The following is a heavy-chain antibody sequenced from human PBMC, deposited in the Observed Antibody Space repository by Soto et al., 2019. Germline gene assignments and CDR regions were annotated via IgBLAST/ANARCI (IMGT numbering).Heavy chain of an antibody. J-gene: IGHJ6*03. CDR3: ARDGSEGSGEIGYYYYMDV. Sequence: EVQLVESGGGLVKPGGSLRLSCAASGFTFSSYSLNWVRQAPGKGLEWVSSITSSGASIYYADSVKGRFTISRDNAKNSLYLQMNSLRAEVTAVYYCARDGSEGSGEIGYYYYMDVWGKGTTATVSS. D-gene: IGHD2-15*01. CDR2: ITSSGASI. V-gene: IGHV3-21*01. CDR1: GFTFSSYS.